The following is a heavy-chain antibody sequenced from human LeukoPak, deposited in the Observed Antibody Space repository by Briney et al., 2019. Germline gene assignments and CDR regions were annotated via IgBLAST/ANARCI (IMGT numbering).Heavy chain of an antibody. Sequence: SETLSLTCTFSGGSISTFSWNWIRQPPGQVLEWIGYVNSNGGTYNNPSLKSRVTVSLDMSRNQFSLKLSSATAADTAVYYCARDAGGTWFDPWGQGILVTVSS. CDR1: GGSISTFS. CDR3: ARDAGGTWFDP. CDR2: VNSNGGT. J-gene: IGHJ5*02. V-gene: IGHV4-59*01.